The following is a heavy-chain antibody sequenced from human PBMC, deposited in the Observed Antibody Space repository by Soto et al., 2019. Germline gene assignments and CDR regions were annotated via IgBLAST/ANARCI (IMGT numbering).Heavy chain of an antibody. D-gene: IGHD2-8*01. V-gene: IGHV1-69*12. CDR2: IIPIFGTA. Sequence: QVQLVQSGAEVKKPGSSVKVSCKASGGTFSSYAISWVRQAPGQGLEWMGGIIPIFGTADYAQKFQGSVTITADESTRTAYMELSSLRSEDTAVYYWATAVLLMYYSYGMDVWGQGTTVTVSS. CDR3: ATAVLLMYYSYGMDV. J-gene: IGHJ6*02. CDR1: GGTFSSYA.